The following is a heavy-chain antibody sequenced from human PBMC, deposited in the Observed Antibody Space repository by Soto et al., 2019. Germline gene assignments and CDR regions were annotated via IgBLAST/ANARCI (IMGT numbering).Heavy chain of an antibody. Sequence: QVQMEESGPGLVKPSGTLSLTCAVSGDSVSRSTWWSWVRQTPEKGLEWIGEVYQSGITHYSPSLKNRLTISLDKSKNQFSLKLTSVTAADAAVYFCARDGHFDSSGIMDVWGRGTTVTVAS. CDR1: GDSVSRSTW. D-gene: IGHD3-22*01. J-gene: IGHJ6*02. CDR3: ARDGHFDSSGIMDV. CDR2: VYQSGIT. V-gene: IGHV4-4*02.